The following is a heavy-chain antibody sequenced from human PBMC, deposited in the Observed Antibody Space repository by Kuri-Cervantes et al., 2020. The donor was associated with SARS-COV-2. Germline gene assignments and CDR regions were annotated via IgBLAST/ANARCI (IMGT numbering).Heavy chain of an antibody. Sequence: SRGPYGFTLNNHAMHWVRQAPGKGLEWVAVIPYDGRNKYYADSVKGRFTISRDNSKNTLYLQMNRLRAEDTAVYYWARGGWSSSPAAAAGSYYYYMDVWGKGTTVTVSS. V-gene: IGHV3-30-3*01. CDR3: ARGGWSSSPAAAAGSYYYYMDV. J-gene: IGHJ6*03. CDR1: GFTLNNHA. D-gene: IGHD6-13*01. CDR2: IPYDGRNK.